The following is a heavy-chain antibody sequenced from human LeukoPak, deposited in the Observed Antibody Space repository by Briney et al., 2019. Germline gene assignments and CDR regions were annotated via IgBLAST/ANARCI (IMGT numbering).Heavy chain of an antibody. V-gene: IGHV4-59*08. Sequence: SETLSLTCTVSGGSISSYYWSWIRQPPGKGLEWIGYIYYSGSTYYNPSLKSRVTISVDTSKNQFSLKLNSVTAADSAVYYCARCGAQLNWSDPWGQGTLVTVSS. CDR3: ARCGAQLNWSDP. CDR2: IYYSGST. J-gene: IGHJ5*02. CDR1: GGSISSYY. D-gene: IGHD2-2*01.